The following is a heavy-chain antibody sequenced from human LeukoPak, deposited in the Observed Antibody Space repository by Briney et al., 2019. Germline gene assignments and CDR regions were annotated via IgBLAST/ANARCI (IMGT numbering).Heavy chain of an antibody. CDR1: GYTFTSYG. V-gene: IGHV1-18*01. CDR3: ARVLSSVITMPSYFDY. CDR2: ISAYNGNT. D-gene: IGHD3-10*01. J-gene: IGHJ4*02. Sequence: ASVKVSCKASGYTFTSYGISWVRQAPGQGLEWMGWISAYNGNTNYAQKLQGRVTMTTDTSTSTAYMELRSLRSDDTAVYYCARVLSSVITMPSYFDYWGQGTLVTVSS.